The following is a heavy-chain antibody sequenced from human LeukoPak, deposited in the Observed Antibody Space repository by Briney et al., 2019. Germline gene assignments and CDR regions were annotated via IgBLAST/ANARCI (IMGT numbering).Heavy chain of an antibody. CDR2: ISGSGGST. CDR3: AKDTERETYYCDSSY. Sequence: PGGSLRLSCAASGFTFSSYAMSWVRQAPGKGLEWVSAISGSGGSTYYADSVKGRFTISRDNSKNTLYLQMNSLRAEDTAVYYCAKDTERETYYCDSSYWGQGTLVTVSS. V-gene: IGHV3-23*01. D-gene: IGHD3-22*01. CDR1: GFTFSSYA. J-gene: IGHJ4*02.